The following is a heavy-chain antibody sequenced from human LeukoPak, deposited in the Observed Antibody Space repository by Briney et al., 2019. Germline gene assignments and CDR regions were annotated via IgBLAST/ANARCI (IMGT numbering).Heavy chain of an antibody. CDR3: ARDRWYYYDSSGYYYPNPFDY. D-gene: IGHD3-22*01. CDR1: GYTFTSYY. CDR2: INPSGGST. Sequence: ASVKVSCKASGYTFTSYYMHWVRQAPGQGLEWMGIINPSGGSTSYAQKFQGRVTMTRDTSTSTVYMELSSLRSEDTAVYYCARDRWYYYDSSGYYYPNPFDYWGQGTLVTVSS. V-gene: IGHV1-46*01. J-gene: IGHJ4*02.